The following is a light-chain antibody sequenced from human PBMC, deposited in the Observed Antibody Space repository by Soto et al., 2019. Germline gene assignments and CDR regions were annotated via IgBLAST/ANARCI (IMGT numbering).Light chain of an antibody. Sequence: EIVLTQSPGTLSLSPGERATLSCRASQSVSSSYLAWYPQKPGQAPRLLIYGASSRATGIPDRFSGSGSGTDFTLTISRLETEHFAVYYCQQYGSSPQRLTFGGGTKVEIK. CDR3: QQYGSSPQRLT. CDR1: QSVSSSY. CDR2: GAS. V-gene: IGKV3-20*01. J-gene: IGKJ4*01.